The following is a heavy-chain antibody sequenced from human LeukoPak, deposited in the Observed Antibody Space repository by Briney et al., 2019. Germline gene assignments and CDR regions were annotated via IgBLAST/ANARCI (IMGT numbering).Heavy chain of an antibody. CDR2: ILSDGSKE. J-gene: IGHJ4*02. CDR3: AKAWELLDY. CDR1: GFTFSSYG. D-gene: IGHD1-26*01. V-gene: IGHV3-30*02. Sequence: GGSLRLSCAASGFTFSSYGMHWVRQAPGKGLEWVAVILSDGSKEFYTDSVKGRFTISRDNSKNTLYLQMNSLRAEDTAVYYCAKAWELLDYWGQGTLVTVSS.